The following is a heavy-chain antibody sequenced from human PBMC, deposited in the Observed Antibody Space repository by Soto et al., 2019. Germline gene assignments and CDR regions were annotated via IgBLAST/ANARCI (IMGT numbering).Heavy chain of an antibody. V-gene: IGHV1-69*13. CDR2: SIPIFGTA. CDR1: GGTFNNYP. J-gene: IGHJ6*02. Sequence: SVKVSCKASGGTFNNYPITWVRQAPGEGLEWMGGSIPIFGTANYAQKFQGRVTISVDESTSTAYTELSSLRSEDTAVYYCARGRGYSGDDHYYYFDMDVWGQGTTVTVSS. CDR3: ARGRGYSGDDHYYYFDMDV. D-gene: IGHD5-12*01.